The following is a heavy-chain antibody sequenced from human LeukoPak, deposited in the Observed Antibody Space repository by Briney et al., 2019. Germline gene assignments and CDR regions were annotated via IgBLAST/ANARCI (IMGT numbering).Heavy chain of an antibody. CDR3: AKDGRNVYDN. J-gene: IGHJ4*02. CDR1: GLTFDDYA. Sequence: PGGSLRLSCAASGLTFDDYAMHWVRQAPGKGLEWVSGISWNSGSIGYADSVKGRFTISRDNAKNSLYLQMNSLRAEDTALYYCAKDGRNVYDNWGQGTLVTVSS. D-gene: IGHD5/OR15-5a*01. V-gene: IGHV3-9*01. CDR2: ISWNSGSI.